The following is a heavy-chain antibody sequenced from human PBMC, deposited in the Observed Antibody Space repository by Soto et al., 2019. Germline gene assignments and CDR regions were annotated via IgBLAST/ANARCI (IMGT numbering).Heavy chain of an antibody. CDR3: AKDLPRYFDWLLETDNWFDP. CDR2: ISGSGGST. J-gene: IGHJ5*02. V-gene: IGHV3-23*01. Sequence: PGGSLRLSCAASGFTFSSYAMSWVRQAPGKGLEWVSAISGSGGSTYYADSGKGRFTISRDNSKNTLYLQMNSLRAEDTAVYYCAKDLPRYFDWLLETDNWFDPWGQGTLVTVSS. CDR1: GFTFSSYA. D-gene: IGHD3-9*01.